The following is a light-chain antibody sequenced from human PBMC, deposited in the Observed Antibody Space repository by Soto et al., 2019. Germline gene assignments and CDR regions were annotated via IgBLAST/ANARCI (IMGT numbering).Light chain of an antibody. J-gene: IGKJ4*01. CDR1: QSVSSSY. Sequence: EIVLTQSPGTLSLSPGERATLSCRASQSVSSSYLAWYQQKPVQAPRLLIYGASSRATGIPDRFSGSGFGTDFTLTISRLEPDDFAVYYCQQYGSSALTFGGGTKVEIK. CDR3: QQYGSSALT. V-gene: IGKV3-20*01. CDR2: GAS.